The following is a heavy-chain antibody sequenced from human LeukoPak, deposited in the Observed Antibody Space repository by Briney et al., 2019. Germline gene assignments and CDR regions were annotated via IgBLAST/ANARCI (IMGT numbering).Heavy chain of an antibody. CDR1: GFTFSSYS. V-gene: IGHV3-30*03. D-gene: IGHD1-14*01. CDR2: ISYDGSYK. J-gene: IGHJ4*02. Sequence: PGGSLRLSCAASGFTFSSYSMNWVRQAPGKGLEWVAVISYDGSYKYYADSVKGRFTISRDNSKNTLYLQMNSLRTEDTAVYYCARADRNRFDYWGQGTRVTVSS. CDR3: ARADRNRFDY.